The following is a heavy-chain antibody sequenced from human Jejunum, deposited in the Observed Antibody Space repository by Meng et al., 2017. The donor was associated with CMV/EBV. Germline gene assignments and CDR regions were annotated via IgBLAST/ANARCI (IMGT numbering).Heavy chain of an antibody. CDR2: IYYSGST. D-gene: IGHD3-10*01. Sequence: QLLLQESGPGLVKPSETLSLACTVSGGSISSRSYYWGWIRQPPGKGLEWIGSIYYSGSTYYNPSLKSRVTISVDTSKNQFFLKLSSVTAADTAVYHCLRGSGGSVWGQGTLVTVSS. J-gene: IGHJ1*01. CDR3: LRGSGGSV. CDR1: GGSISSRSYY. V-gene: IGHV4-39*07.